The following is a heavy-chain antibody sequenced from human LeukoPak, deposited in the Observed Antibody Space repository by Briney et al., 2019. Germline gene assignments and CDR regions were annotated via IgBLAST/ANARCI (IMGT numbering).Heavy chain of an antibody. J-gene: IGHJ4*02. CDR2: MNPNSGNT. CDR1: GYTFTSYD. CDR3: ARDLGWSEHLFDY. V-gene: IGHV1-8*01. D-gene: IGHD6-19*01. Sequence: GASVKVSCKASGYTFTSYDINWVRQATGQGLEWMGWMNPNSGNTGYAQKFQGRVTMTRNTSISTAYMELSSLRSDDTAVYYCARDLGWSEHLFDYWGQGTLVTVSS.